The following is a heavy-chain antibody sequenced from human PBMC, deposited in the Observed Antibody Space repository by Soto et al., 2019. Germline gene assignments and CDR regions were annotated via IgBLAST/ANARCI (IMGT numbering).Heavy chain of an antibody. D-gene: IGHD2-21*02. CDR2: TYSGGTT. Sequence: EVQLVESGGGLVQPGGSLRLSCAASGLTVSSNYMNWVRQTPGKGLEWVSLTYSGGTTYYAASVEGRFTVSRDISKNTLYLQMNSLRAEDTAVYYCAREVDCDGDCYSGWFDPWGQGTQVTLSS. V-gene: IGHV3-66*01. CDR1: GLTVSSNY. CDR3: AREVDCDGDCYSGWFDP. J-gene: IGHJ5*02.